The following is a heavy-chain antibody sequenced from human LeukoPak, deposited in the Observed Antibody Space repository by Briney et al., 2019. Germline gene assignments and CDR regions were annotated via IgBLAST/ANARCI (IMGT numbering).Heavy chain of an antibody. Sequence: PGGSLRLSCAASGFTFSSYAMHWVRQAPGKGLEWVSSISSSSSYIYYADSVKGRFTISRDNAKNSLYLQMNSLRAEDTAVYYCARDPAGGYSSFDYWGQGTLVTVSS. V-gene: IGHV3-21*01. J-gene: IGHJ4*02. CDR3: ARDPAGGYSSFDY. CDR1: GFTFSSYA. D-gene: IGHD5-18*01. CDR2: ISSSSSYI.